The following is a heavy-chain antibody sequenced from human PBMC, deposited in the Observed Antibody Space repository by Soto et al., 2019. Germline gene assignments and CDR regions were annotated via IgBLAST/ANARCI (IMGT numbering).Heavy chain of an antibody. CDR2: MNPNRGNT. V-gene: IGHV1-8*01. Sequence: QVQLVQSGAEVKKPGASVKVSCKASGYTFTSYDINWVRQATGQGLEWMGWMNPNRGNTGYAQKFQGRVTMTRNTSISTAYMDLSSLRSDDTAVYYSAIESSSGWYVDYWGPGTLLTVSS. CDR3: AIESSSGWYVDY. D-gene: IGHD6-19*01. CDR1: GYTFTSYD. J-gene: IGHJ4*02.